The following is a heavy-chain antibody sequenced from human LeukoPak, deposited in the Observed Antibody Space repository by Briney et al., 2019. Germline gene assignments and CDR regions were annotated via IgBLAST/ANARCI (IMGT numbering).Heavy chain of an antibody. CDR3: TTDLAMSVLLWFGGVDYYGMDV. Sequence: GGSLRLSCAASGFTFSNAWISWVRQAPGKGLEWVGRIKSKTDGGTTDYAAPVKGRFTISRDDSKNTLYLQMNSLKTEDTAVYYCTTDLAMSVLLWFGGVDYYGMDVWGKGTTVTVSS. J-gene: IGHJ6*04. CDR1: GFTFSNAW. CDR2: IKSKTDGGTT. V-gene: IGHV3-15*01. D-gene: IGHD3-10*01.